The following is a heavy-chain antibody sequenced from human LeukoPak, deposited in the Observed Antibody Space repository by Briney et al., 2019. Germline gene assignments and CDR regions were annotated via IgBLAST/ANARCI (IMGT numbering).Heavy chain of an antibody. CDR3: ARHVWGDIYGMDV. CDR1: GDSISSYY. CDR2: IYYSGST. J-gene: IGHJ6*02. Sequence: SETLSLTCTVSGDSISSYYWSWIRQPPGKGLEWIGYIYYSGSTNYNPSLKSRVTISVDTSKNQFSLKLSSVTAADTAVYYCARHVWGDIYGMDVWGQGATVTVSS. V-gene: IGHV4-59*08. D-gene: IGHD3-16*01.